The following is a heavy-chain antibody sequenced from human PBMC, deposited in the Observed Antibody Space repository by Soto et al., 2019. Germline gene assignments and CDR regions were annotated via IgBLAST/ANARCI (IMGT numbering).Heavy chain of an antibody. CDR1: GYSFTIYC. D-gene: IGHD6-13*01. Sequence: GESLKISCNGSGYSFTIYCIGLVRQMPGKGLDWMGIIYPGDSGTRYSPSFQGQVTISAGKSISTAYLQWSSLKASDTAMYYCARRGAHIAAAGRRGSYYYYGMDVWGQGTTVTVSS. CDR3: ARRGAHIAAAGRRGSYYYYGMDV. V-gene: IGHV5-51*01. CDR2: IYPGDSGT. J-gene: IGHJ6*02.